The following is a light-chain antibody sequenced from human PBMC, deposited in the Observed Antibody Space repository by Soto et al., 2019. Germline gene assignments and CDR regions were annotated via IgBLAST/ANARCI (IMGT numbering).Light chain of an antibody. J-gene: IGKJ5*01. V-gene: IGKV3-11*01. CDR3: QQRKKWQVT. CDR1: QSVSSY. Sequence: PGGRATLSCRASQSVSSYLAWYQQKPGQAPRLLIYDASNRATGIPARFSGSGSGTDFTLTISSLEPEDFAVYYCQQRKKWQVTFGQGTRLEIK. CDR2: DAS.